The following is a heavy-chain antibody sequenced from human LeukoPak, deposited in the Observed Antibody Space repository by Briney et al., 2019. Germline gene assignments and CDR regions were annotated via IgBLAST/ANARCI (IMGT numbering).Heavy chain of an antibody. V-gene: IGHV3-48*02. CDR1: GFPFSSYS. CDR3: ARGGSGSYYPDY. Sequence: GGSLRLSCAASGFPFSSYSMTWVRQAPGKGLEWLSYISSSSGTIYYADSVKGRFTISRDNAKNSLYLQMNSLRDEDTAVYYCARGGSGSYYPDYWGQGTLVTVSS. D-gene: IGHD1-26*01. J-gene: IGHJ4*02. CDR2: ISSSSGTI.